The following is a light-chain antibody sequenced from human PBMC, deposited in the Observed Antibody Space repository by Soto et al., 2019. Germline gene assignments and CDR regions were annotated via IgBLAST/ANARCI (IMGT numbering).Light chain of an antibody. V-gene: IGLV1-40*01. CDR1: SSNIGAGYD. CDR2: GNS. CDR3: TSFTSSSTWV. Sequence: QSVLTQPPSVSGAPGQRVTISCTGSSSNIGAGYDVHWYQQLPGTAPKLLIYGNSNRPSGVPDRFSGSKSGTSASLAITGLQAEDEADYYGTSFTSSSTWVFGGGTKLTVL. J-gene: IGLJ3*02.